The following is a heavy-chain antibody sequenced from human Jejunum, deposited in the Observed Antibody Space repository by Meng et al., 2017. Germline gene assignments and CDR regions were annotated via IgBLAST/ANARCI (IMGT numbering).Heavy chain of an antibody. D-gene: IGHD1-26*01. CDR2: INTKPGNP. CDR1: AYTFTNYD. Sequence: QFELVQFGSELKEPGALVKVSCMASAYTFTNYDINWVRQAPGQGLEWMGWINTKPGNPMYAQGFTGRFVFSLDTSVSTAHLHISTLTPEDTAVYYCATSGGGFDYWGQGTLVTVSS. CDR3: ATSGGGFDY. J-gene: IGHJ4*02. V-gene: IGHV7-4-1*02.